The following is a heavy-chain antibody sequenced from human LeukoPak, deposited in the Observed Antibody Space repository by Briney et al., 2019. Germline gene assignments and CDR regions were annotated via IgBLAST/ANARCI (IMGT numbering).Heavy chain of an antibody. CDR1: GFTFSSYA. V-gene: IGHV3-23*01. D-gene: IGHD6-19*01. CDR2: ISSSGGST. CDR3: ARARYSGGSWHADYFDY. J-gene: IGHJ4*02. Sequence: GGSLRLSCAASGFTFSSYAMSWVRQAPGKGLEWVSTISSSGGSTYYADSLKGRFTISRDNSNNTLYLQMNSLRVEDTAVYYCARARYSGGSWHADYFDYWGQGTLVTVSS.